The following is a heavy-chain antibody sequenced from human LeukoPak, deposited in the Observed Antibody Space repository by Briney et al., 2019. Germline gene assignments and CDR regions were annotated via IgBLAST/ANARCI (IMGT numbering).Heavy chain of an antibody. V-gene: IGHV4-31*03. Sequence: ASQTLSLTCTVPGGSISSGGYYWSWIRQHPGKGLEWIGYIYYSGSTYYNPSLKSRVPISVDTSKNQFSLKLSSVTAADTAVYYCARVIGDGYNTNYFDYWGQGTLVTVSS. CDR1: GGSISSGGYY. CDR2: IYYSGST. D-gene: IGHD5-24*01. J-gene: IGHJ4*02. CDR3: ARVIGDGYNTNYFDY.